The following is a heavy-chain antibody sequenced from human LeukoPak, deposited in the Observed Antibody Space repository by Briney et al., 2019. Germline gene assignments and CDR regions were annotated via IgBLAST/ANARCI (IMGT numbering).Heavy chain of an antibody. Sequence: ASVKVSCKASGYTFTRFYIHWVRQAPGQRLEWMGWINAGNGNTKYSQKFQGRVTITRDTSASTAYMELSSLRSEDTAVYYCARASKDGNDWGQGTLVTVSS. V-gene: IGHV1-3*01. D-gene: IGHD5-24*01. J-gene: IGHJ4*02. CDR3: ARASKDGND. CDR1: GYTFTRFY. CDR2: INAGNGNT.